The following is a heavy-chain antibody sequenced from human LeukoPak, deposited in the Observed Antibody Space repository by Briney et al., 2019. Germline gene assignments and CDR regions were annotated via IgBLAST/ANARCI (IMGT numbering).Heavy chain of an antibody. J-gene: IGHJ4*02. Sequence: SQTLSLTCTVSGGSISSGGYYWSWIRQHPGKGLEWIGYIYYSGSTYYDPSLKSRVTISVDTSKNQFSLKLSSVTAADTAVYYCARSRAQLFDYWGQGTLVNVSS. CDR3: ARSRAQLFDY. D-gene: IGHD1-1*01. V-gene: IGHV4-31*03. CDR1: GGSISSGGYY. CDR2: IYYSGST.